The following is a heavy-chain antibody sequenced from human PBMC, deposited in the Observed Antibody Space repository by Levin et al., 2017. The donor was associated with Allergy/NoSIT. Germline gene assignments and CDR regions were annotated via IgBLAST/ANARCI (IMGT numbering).Heavy chain of an antibody. CDR2: ISTSGGTT. CDR1: GFMFRNSA. D-gene: IGHD5-24*01. Sequence: AGGSLRLSCAASGFMFRNSAMSWVRQAPGKGLEWVSSISTSGGTTYYADSVKGRFTISKDTSKNTLYLQMNSLRAEDTAVYYCAKGWLQWGYFDYWGQGTLVPVSS. J-gene: IGHJ4*02. CDR3: AKGWLQWGYFDY. V-gene: IGHV3-23*01.